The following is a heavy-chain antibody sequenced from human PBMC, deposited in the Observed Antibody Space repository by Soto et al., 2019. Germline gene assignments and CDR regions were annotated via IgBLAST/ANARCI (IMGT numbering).Heavy chain of an antibody. CDR3: ARVDGSGSYRAYYFDY. Sequence: SVKVSCKASGGTFSSYTISWVRQAPGQGLEWMGRIIPILGIANYAQKFQGRVTITADKSTSTAYMELSSLRSEDTAVYYCARVDGSGSYRAYYFDYWGQGTLVTVSS. CDR1: GGTFSSYT. J-gene: IGHJ4*02. CDR2: IIPILGIA. D-gene: IGHD3-10*01. V-gene: IGHV1-69*02.